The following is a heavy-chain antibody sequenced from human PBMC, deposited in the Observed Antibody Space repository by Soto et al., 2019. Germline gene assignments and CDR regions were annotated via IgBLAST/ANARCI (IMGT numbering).Heavy chain of an antibody. CDR2: INPNSGNT. D-gene: IGHD6-13*01. Sequence: QVQLVQSGAEVKKPGASVKVSCQASGYTFTSYQINWVRQAAGRGPEWMGWINPNSGNTGYAQKFQGRVTMTRSTSISTAYMELSSLRSEDTAVYYCAIEGLSNWFLYWGQGTQVTVSS. CDR1: GYTFTSYQ. J-gene: IGHJ4*02. CDR3: AIEGLSNWFLY. V-gene: IGHV1-8*01.